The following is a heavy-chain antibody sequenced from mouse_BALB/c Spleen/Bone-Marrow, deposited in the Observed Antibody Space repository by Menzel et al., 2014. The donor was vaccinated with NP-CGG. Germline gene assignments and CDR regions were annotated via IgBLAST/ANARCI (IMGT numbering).Heavy chain of an antibody. CDR2: INPSTGYT. J-gene: IGHJ1*01. V-gene: IGHV1-7*01. CDR1: GYTFTSYW. CDR3: ARDWYFDV. Sequence: VQLQQSGAELAKPGASVKMSCKVSGYTFTSYWMHWVKQRPGQGLEWIGYINPSTGYTEYNQKFKDKATLTADKSSSTAYMQLSSLTSGDSAVYYCARDWYFDVWGAGTTVTVSS.